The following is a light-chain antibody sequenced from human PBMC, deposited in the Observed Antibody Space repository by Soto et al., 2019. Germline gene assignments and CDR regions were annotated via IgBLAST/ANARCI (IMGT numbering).Light chain of an antibody. V-gene: IGKV1-27*01. Sequence: DIQMTQSPSSLSASVGDRVTITCRASQGISNYLAWYKQKPGKVPKLLIYAASTLQSGVPSRFSGSGSVTDFTSTISSLQPEDVATYYCQKYNSALFTFGPGTKVDIK. CDR1: QGISNY. J-gene: IGKJ3*01. CDR3: QKYNSALFT. CDR2: AAS.